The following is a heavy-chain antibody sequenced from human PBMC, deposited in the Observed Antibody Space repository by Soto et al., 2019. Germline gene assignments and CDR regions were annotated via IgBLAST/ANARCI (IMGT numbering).Heavy chain of an antibody. Sequence: VPVVESGGGLVQPGGSLRLSCAASGFSVTNNYMNWVRQAPGKGLEWVSIIDIGGNTYYADSVKDRFTISRDNSRNTLYLHMDSLRAEDTAVYYCTRGRGSTGYLGREHYFDYWGQGTLVTVSP. J-gene: IGHJ4*02. CDR1: GFSVTNNY. CDR2: IDIGGNT. V-gene: IGHV3-66*01. CDR3: TRGRGSTGYLGREHYFDY. D-gene: IGHD2-2*01.